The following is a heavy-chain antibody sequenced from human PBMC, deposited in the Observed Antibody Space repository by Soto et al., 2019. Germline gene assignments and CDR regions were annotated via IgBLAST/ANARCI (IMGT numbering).Heavy chain of an antibody. CDR3: VRVPAADLLFYYGMDV. CDR1: GFTFSGHA. Sequence: GGSLRLSXAASGFTFSGHALYWVRQAPGRGLEYVAAISGDGTSTNYADAVRGRFTISRDNSKSTLYLQMSSLRAEDRAVYYCVRVPAADLLFYYGMDVWGQGTTVTVS. J-gene: IGHJ6*02. CDR2: ISGDGTST. D-gene: IGHD3-10*01. V-gene: IGHV3-64D*06.